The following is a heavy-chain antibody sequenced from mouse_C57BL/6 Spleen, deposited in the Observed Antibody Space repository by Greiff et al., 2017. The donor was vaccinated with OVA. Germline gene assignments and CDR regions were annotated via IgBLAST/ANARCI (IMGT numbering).Heavy chain of an antibody. CDR3: ERHDSYYGYFDV. V-gene: IGHV1-7*01. CDR1: GYTFTSYW. J-gene: IGHJ1*03. CDR2: INPSSGYT. Sequence: QVQLKQSGAELAKPGASVKLSCKASGYTFTSYWMHWVKQRPGQGLEWIGYINPSSGYTKYNQKFKDKATLTADKSSSTAYMQLSSLTYENSAVYYCERHDSYYGYFDVWGTGTTVTVSS. D-gene: IGHD2-12*01.